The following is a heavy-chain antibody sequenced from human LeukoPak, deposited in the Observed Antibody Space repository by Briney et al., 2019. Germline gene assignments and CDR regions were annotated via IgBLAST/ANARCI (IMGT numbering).Heavy chain of an antibody. Sequence: ASVKVSCKASGYTFTSYYMHWVRQAPGEGLEWMGIINPSGGSTSYAQKFQGRVTMTRDMSTSTVYMELSSLSSEDTAVYYCARTQGDDAFDIWGQGTMVTVSS. CDR3: ARTQGDDAFDI. J-gene: IGHJ3*02. D-gene: IGHD3-16*01. V-gene: IGHV1-46*01. CDR1: GYTFTSYY. CDR2: INPSGGST.